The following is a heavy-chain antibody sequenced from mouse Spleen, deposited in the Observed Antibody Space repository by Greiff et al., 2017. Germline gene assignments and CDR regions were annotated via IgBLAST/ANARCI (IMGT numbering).Heavy chain of an antibody. D-gene: IGHD2-10*02. Sequence: EVKLMESGGGLVKPGGSLKLSCAASGFTFSSYTMSWVRQTPEKRLEWVATISSGGSYTYYPDSVKGRFTISRDNAKNTLYLQMSSLKSEDTAMYYCTRDGYGNYASFAYWGQGTLVTVSA. V-gene: IGHV5-6-4*01. J-gene: IGHJ3*01. CDR1: GFTFSSYT. CDR3: TRDGYGNYASFAY. CDR2: ISSGGSYT.